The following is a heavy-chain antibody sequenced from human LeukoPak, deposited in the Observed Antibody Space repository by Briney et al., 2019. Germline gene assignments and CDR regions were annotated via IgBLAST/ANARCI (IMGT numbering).Heavy chain of an antibody. CDR2: IIPIFGTA. CDR1: GGTFSSYA. J-gene: IGHJ1*01. Sequence: ASVKVSCKASGGTFSSYAISWVRQAPGQGLEWMGRIIPIFGTANYAQKFQGRVTITTDESTSTAYMELSSLRSEDTAVYYCARESLDGYYDSSGRTEYFRHWGQGTLVTVSS. CDR3: ARESLDGYYDSSGRTEYFRH. D-gene: IGHD3-22*01. V-gene: IGHV1-69*05.